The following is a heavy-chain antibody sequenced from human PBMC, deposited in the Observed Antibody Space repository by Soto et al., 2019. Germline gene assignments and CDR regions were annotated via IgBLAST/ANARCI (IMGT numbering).Heavy chain of an antibody. J-gene: IGHJ6*04. Sequence: PGGSLRLSCAASGFTFSSHGMHWVRQAPGKGLEWVAVISFDGRKKYYADSVKGRCTISRDNSKNTLDLQMSSLRGEDTATYYCASDDVVAVVVARQYYGMDFWGKGTTVTVAS. CDR3: ASDDVVAVVVARQYYGMDF. D-gene: IGHD2-15*01. V-gene: IGHV3-30*03. CDR1: GFTFSSHG. CDR2: ISFDGRKK.